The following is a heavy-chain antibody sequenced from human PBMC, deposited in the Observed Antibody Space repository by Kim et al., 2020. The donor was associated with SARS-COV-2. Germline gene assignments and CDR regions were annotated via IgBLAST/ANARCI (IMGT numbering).Heavy chain of an antibody. J-gene: IGHJ4*02. D-gene: IGHD6-13*01. V-gene: IGHV4-39*01. Sequence: NRSHTSRVTISVDTSKNQFSLKLSSVTAADTAVYYCADLAAAGTGGSFDYWGQGTLVTVSS. CDR3: ADLAAAGTGGSFDY.